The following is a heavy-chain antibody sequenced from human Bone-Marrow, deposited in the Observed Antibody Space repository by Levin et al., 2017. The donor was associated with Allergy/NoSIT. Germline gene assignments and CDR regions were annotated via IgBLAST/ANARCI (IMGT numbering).Heavy chain of an antibody. CDR3: AKDGGYSGYDSYDY. J-gene: IGHJ4*02. CDR2: ISGSGGST. V-gene: IGHV3-23*01. Sequence: GESLKISCAASGFTFSSYAMSWVRQAPGKGLEWVSAISGSGGSTYYADSVKGRFTISRDNSKNTLYLQMNSLRAEDTAVYYCAKDGGYSGYDSYDYWGQGTLVTVSS. D-gene: IGHD5-12*01. CDR1: GFTFSSYA.